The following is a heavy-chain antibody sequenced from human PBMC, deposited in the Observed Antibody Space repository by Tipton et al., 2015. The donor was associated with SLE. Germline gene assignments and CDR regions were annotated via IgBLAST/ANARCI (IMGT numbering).Heavy chain of an antibody. J-gene: IGHJ4*02. Sequence: QVQLVQSGAEVKKPGASVKASCKASGFTFTSYGISWVRQAPGQGLEWMGWISAYNGNTDYAQKLQGRVTMTTDTSTSTAYMELRSLRSEDTAVYYCAIAVAGTLFFDYWGQGALVTVSS. CDR2: ISAYNGNT. CDR3: AIAVAGTLFFDY. V-gene: IGHV1-18*01. D-gene: IGHD6-19*01. CDR1: GFTFTSYG.